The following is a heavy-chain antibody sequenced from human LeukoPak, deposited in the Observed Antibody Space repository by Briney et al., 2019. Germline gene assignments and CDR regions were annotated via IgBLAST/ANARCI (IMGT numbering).Heavy chain of an antibody. Sequence: GGSLRLSCEASGFSVSSNDMSWVRQAPGKGLEWVSVIYSGGSTYYADSVMGRFTISRDNSKNTLYLQMNSLRAEDTAVYYCARSTRRYFDYWGQGTLVTVSS. CDR3: ARSTRRYFDY. D-gene: IGHD2-15*01. CDR1: GFSVSSND. V-gene: IGHV3-53*01. J-gene: IGHJ4*02. CDR2: IYSGGST.